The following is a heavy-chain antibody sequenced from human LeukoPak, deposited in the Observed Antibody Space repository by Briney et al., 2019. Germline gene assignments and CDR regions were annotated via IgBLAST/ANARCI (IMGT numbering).Heavy chain of an antibody. D-gene: IGHD4-11*01. CDR1: GGSISSSSYY. V-gene: IGHV4-39*01. CDR3: ARRLGSSNYDGPHYYYYMDV. J-gene: IGHJ6*03. Sequence: PSETLSLTCTVSGGSISSSSYYWGWIRQPPGKGLEWIGSIYYSGSTYYSPSLKSRVTISVDTSKNQFSLKLSSVTAADTAVYYCARRLGSSNYDGPHYYYYMDVWGKGTTVTVSS. CDR2: IYYSGST.